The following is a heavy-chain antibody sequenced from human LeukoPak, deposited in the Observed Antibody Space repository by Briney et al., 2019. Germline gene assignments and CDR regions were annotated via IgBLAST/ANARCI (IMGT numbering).Heavy chain of an antibody. CDR1: GSDFTTYW. J-gene: IGHJ4*02. Sequence: GESLKISCKGSGSDFTTYWIAWVRQVAGRGLEWMGIIYLGDSETRYSPSFQGQVTISADKSISTAYLQWSSLKASDTAMYYCVRQKATRGYGPFDYWGQGTLVTVSS. V-gene: IGHV5-51*01. D-gene: IGHD3-22*01. CDR2: IYLGDSET. CDR3: VRQKATRGYGPFDY.